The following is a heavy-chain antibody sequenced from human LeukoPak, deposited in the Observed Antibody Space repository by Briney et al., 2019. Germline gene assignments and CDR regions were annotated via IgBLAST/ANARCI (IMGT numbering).Heavy chain of an antibody. CDR2: ISYDGSNK. Sequence: GGSLRLSCAASGFTFSSYAMHWVRQAPGKGLEWVAVISYDGSNKYYADSVKGRFTISRDNAKNSLYLQMNSLRAEDTAVYYCASGGKVLDYWGQGTLVTVSS. CDR3: ASGGKVLDY. CDR1: GFTFSSYA. J-gene: IGHJ4*02. V-gene: IGHV3-30-3*01.